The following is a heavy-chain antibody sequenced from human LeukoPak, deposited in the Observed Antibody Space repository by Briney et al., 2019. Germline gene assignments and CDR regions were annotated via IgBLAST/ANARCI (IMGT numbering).Heavy chain of an antibody. J-gene: IGHJ4*02. Sequence: GGSLRLSRAASGFSVSSNYMSWVRQAPGKGLEWVSVIYSGGITYYAGSVKGRFTISRDNSKNTLYLQMNSLRAEDTAVYYCATSTPGGYCTSTSCYGPRFDYWGQGTLVTVSS. V-gene: IGHV3-53*01. CDR3: ATSTPGGYCTSTSCYGPRFDY. CDR1: GFSVSSNY. CDR2: IYSGGIT. D-gene: IGHD2-2*01.